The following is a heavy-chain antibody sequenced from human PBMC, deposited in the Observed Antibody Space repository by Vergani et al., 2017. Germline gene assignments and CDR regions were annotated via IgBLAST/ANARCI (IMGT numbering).Heavy chain of an antibody. CDR3: ARISGGSAPYLHY. Sequence: EVHLEESGGGLVQPGGSLRPSSAAPGFTSGDSYMAWIRLAPGKGLDWVASIKRDGTETFYVDSVKGRFTISRDNAKTTLYLQMNSLRDEDRGVYYCARISGGSAPYLHYWGQGTLVTVAS. CDR1: GFTSGDSY. D-gene: IGHD2-15*01. V-gene: IGHV3-7*01. J-gene: IGHJ1*01. CDR2: IKRDGTET.